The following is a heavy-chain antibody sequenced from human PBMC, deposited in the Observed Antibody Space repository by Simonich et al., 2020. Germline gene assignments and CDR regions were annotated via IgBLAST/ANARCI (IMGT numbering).Heavy chain of an antibody. CDR3: ARELMNAFDI. CDR1: GYTFTGYY. D-gene: IGHD2-8*01. J-gene: IGHJ3*02. CDR2: NNPNSGGT. V-gene: IGHV1-2*02. Sequence: QVQLVQSGAEVKKPGASVKVSCKASGYTFTGYYMHWGRQAPGQGLEGMGWNNPNSGGTNYAQKLQGRVTMTRDTSISTAYMELSRLRSDDTAVYYCARELMNAFDIWGQGTMVTVSS.